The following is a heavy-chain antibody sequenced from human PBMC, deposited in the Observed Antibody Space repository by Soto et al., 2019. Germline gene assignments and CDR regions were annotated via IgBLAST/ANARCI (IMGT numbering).Heavy chain of an antibody. J-gene: IGHJ6*02. CDR2: INPNSGGT. Sequence: GASVKVSCKASAYTFTGDYMHWVRQAPGQALEPMEWINPNSGGTNYAQKFQGWVTMTRDTSIRTAYMQLSRLRSDDTAVYYCARAPIGGYDIFTAPYYYYGMDVWGQGTTVTVSS. CDR1: AYTFTGDY. V-gene: IGHV1-2*04. D-gene: IGHD3-9*01. CDR3: ARAPIGGYDIFTAPYYYYGMDV.